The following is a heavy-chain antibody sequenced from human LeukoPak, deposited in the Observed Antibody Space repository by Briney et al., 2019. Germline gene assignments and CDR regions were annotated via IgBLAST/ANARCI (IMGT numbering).Heavy chain of an antibody. CDR3: ARTVSWFDP. D-gene: IGHD2-21*02. J-gene: IGHJ5*02. V-gene: IGHV1-18*01. CDR2: YNGNT. Sequence: YNGNTNYAQKLQGRVTMTTDTSTSTAYMELRSLRSDGTAVYYCARTVSWFDPWGQGTLVTVSS.